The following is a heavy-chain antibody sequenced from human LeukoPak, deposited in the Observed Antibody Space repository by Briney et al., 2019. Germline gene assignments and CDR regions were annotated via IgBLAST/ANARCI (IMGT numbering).Heavy chain of an antibody. J-gene: IGHJ3*02. D-gene: IGHD1-26*01. V-gene: IGHV3-21*06. CDR1: GFTFSYYN. Sequence: PGGSLRLSCAASGFTFSYYNMNWVRQAPGKGLEWVSSISSSSSHIYYADSVKGRFTISRDNAKNSLYLQMSSLSVEDTAVFYCVRAWGGGSYSDAFDIWGQGTMVTVSS. CDR2: ISSSSSHI. CDR3: VRAWGGGSYSDAFDI.